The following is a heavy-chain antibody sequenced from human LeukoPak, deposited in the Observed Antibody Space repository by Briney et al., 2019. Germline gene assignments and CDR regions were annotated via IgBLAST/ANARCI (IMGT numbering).Heavy chain of an antibody. Sequence: ASVKVSCKASGYTFTSYYMRWVRQAPGQGLEWMGIINPSGGSTSYAQKFQGRVTMTRDTSTSTVYMELSSLRSEDTAVYYCARECDSLSRPDYYYYGMDVWGQGTTVTVSS. J-gene: IGHJ6*02. V-gene: IGHV1-46*01. D-gene: IGHD2-21*01. CDR1: GYTFTSYY. CDR2: INPSGGST. CDR3: ARECDSLSRPDYYYYGMDV.